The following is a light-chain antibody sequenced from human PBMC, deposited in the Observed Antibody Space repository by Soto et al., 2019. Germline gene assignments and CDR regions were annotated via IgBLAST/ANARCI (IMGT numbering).Light chain of an antibody. CDR1: QSISSN. J-gene: IGKJ1*01. CDR3: QPYDNSPT. V-gene: IGKV3-15*01. CDR2: GES. Sequence: EILMTPSQETMSLSPGSRSTLSCMASQSISSNLVWYQQKAGQPPRILIYGESTRATGIQARFSGSGSGTEFTLTISLLQSEDFAVYYRQPYDNSPTFGQGTQLDIK.